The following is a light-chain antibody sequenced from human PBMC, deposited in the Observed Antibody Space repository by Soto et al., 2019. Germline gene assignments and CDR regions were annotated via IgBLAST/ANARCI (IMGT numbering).Light chain of an antibody. CDR3: QQSYRTPT. CDR2: GAS. CDR1: QSISGS. V-gene: IGKV1-39*01. J-gene: IGKJ5*01. Sequence: IPITHSPSSLSSPRRHRINITLRASQSISGSLNWYKQEPGKAPKILIYGASTLQSGVPSRFSVSGSGTDYTLTIRSLKPEDFATEDCQQSYRTPTFGQGTRLEI.